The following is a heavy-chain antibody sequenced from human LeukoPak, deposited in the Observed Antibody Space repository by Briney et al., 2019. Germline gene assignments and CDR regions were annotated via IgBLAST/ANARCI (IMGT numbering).Heavy chain of an antibody. Sequence: ASVKVSCTASGYTFTTYGISWVRQAPGQGLEWMGWISAYNGNTDYAQKLQGRVTMATDTSTNTAYMELRSMRSDDTAVYYCARGTGIQLEVFDYWGQGTLVTVSS. CDR3: ARGTGIQLEVFDY. CDR2: ISAYNGNT. V-gene: IGHV1-18*01. D-gene: IGHD5-18*01. J-gene: IGHJ4*02. CDR1: GYTFTTYG.